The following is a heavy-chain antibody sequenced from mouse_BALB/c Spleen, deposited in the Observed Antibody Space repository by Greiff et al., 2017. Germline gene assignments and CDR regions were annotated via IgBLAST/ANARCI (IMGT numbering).Heavy chain of an antibody. CDR1: GFNIKDTY. CDR3: ATHYYGSSYWYFDV. Sequence: EVQVVESGAELVKPGASVKLSCTASGFNIKDTYMHWVKQRPEQGLEWIGRIDPANGNTKYDPKFQGKATITADTSSNTAYLQLSSLTSEDTAVYYCATHYYGSSYWYFDVWGAGTTVTVSS. CDR2: IDPANGNT. D-gene: IGHD1-1*01. J-gene: IGHJ1*01. V-gene: IGHV14-3*02.